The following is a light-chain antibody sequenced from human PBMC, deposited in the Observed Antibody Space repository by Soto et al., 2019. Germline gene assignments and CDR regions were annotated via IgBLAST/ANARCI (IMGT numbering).Light chain of an antibody. CDR2: EGN. V-gene: IGLV2-8*01. Sequence: QSVLTQPASVSGSPGQSITISCTGTSGDVGGFNLVSWYQQHPGKAPKLMISEGNKRPSGVPDRFSGSTSVNSASLTVSGLQAEDEADYYCSLYAGSNNYVFGTGTKVTVL. CDR1: SGDVGGFNL. J-gene: IGLJ1*01. CDR3: SLYAGSNNYV.